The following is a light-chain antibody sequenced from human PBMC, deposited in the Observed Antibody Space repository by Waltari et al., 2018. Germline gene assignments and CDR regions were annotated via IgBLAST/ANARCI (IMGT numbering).Light chain of an antibody. Sequence: EIVLTQSPAPLSLSPGETATLSCRASQSVSSSYLAWYQQKPGQAPRLLIYGASSRATGIPDRFSGSGSGTDFTLTISRLEPEDFAVYYCQQYGSSPQTFGQGTKVEIK. CDR2: GAS. J-gene: IGKJ1*01. CDR1: QSVSSSY. V-gene: IGKV3-20*01. CDR3: QQYGSSPQT.